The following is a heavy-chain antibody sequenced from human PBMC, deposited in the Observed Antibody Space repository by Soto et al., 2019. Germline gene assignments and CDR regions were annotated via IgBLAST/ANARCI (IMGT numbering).Heavy chain of an antibody. CDR3: AADRMVRGVMFY. Sequence: SETLSLTCSVSGGSISSYYWSWIRQPPGKGLEWIAYIYYSVTSYNPSLKSRVSISLDKSKNQFSLKLSSVTAADTAVYYCAADRMVRGVMFYWGQGTLVTVSS. J-gene: IGHJ4*02. V-gene: IGHV4-59*12. D-gene: IGHD3-10*01. CDR1: GGSISSYY. CDR2: IYYSVT.